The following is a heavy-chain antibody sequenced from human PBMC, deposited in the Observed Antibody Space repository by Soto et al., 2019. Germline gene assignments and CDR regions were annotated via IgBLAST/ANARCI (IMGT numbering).Heavy chain of an antibody. J-gene: IGHJ4*02. D-gene: IGHD2-15*01. Sequence: SETLSLTCAVYGGSFSGYYWSWIRQPPGKGLEWIGEINHSGSTNYNPSLKSRVTISVDTSKNQFSLKLSSVTAADTAVYYCARDKRDCSGGSCYSDFDYWGQGTLVTVSS. V-gene: IGHV4-34*01. CDR1: GGSFSGYY. CDR3: ARDKRDCSGGSCYSDFDY. CDR2: INHSGST.